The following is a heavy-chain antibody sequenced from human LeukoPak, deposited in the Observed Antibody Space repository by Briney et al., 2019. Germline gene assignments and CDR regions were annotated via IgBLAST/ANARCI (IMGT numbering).Heavy chain of an antibody. CDR1: GGSISSSTYY. Sequence: SSETLSLTCTVSGGSISSSTYYWGWIRQPPGKGLEWIGSIYYSGSTYYNPSLKSRVTISVDTSKNQFSLKLSSVTAADTAVYYCARERGLLWFGELLYEGGGGLDYWGQGTLVTVSS. V-gene: IGHV4-39*07. CDR2: IYYSGST. J-gene: IGHJ4*02. D-gene: IGHD3-10*01. CDR3: ARERGLLWFGELLYEGGGGLDY.